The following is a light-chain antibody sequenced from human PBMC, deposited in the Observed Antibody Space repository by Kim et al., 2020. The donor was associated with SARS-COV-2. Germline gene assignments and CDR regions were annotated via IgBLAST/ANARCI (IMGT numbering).Light chain of an antibody. J-gene: IGKJ4*01. CDR3: QQSYNSLPIT. CDR2: TAS. Sequence: SVGDRVTITGRASQSISRFLNWNQVKPGKAPKLLIYTASYLQTGVPSRFSGSGSGTDFTLTISSLQPDDFATYYCQQSYNSLPITFGGGTKVDIK. V-gene: IGKV1-39*01. CDR1: QSISRF.